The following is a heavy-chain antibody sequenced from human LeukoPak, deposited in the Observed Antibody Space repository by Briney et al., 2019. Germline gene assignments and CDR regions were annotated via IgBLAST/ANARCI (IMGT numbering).Heavy chain of an antibody. CDR2: INQDGSET. J-gene: IGHJ4*02. CDR3: ARVRVSEDGFEY. V-gene: IGHV3-7*01. CDR1: GFTYSSYW. D-gene: IGHD5/OR15-5a*01. Sequence: PGGSLRLSRAASGFTYSSYWMSWVRQAPGKGLEWVANINQDGSETYYVDSVRGRFTISRDNAKNSLYLQMNSLRAEDTAVYYCARVRVSEDGFEYWGQGTLVTVSS.